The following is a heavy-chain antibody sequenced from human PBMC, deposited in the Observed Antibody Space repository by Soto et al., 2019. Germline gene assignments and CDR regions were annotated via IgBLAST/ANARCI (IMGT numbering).Heavy chain of an antibody. V-gene: IGHV1-69*01. D-gene: IGHD3-3*01. J-gene: IGHJ4*02. CDR3: ARVFPDGWVEPGVVRGYLDT. Sequence: QVQLVQSGAEVKEPGAAVKVSCKAPADSFSSYGISWVRQAPGQGLEWMGGIIPIFGTTNYAEKFQGRVTITADETMNTAYMESRRLRSEDTALYYCARVFPDGWVEPGVVRGYLDTWGRGTLVTVSS. CDR1: ADSFSSYG. CDR2: IIPIFGTT.